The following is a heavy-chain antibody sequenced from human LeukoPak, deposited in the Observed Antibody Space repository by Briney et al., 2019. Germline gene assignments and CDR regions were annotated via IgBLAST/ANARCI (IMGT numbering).Heavy chain of an antibody. J-gene: IGHJ4*02. V-gene: IGHV3-13*04. CDR3: AREPDRGSSLDH. Sequence: GGSLRLSCAASGFTFSSYDMHWVRQGTGKGLEWVSAIGTAGDTYYPGSAKGRFTISRDNAKNSLYLQMNSLRAEDTAVYYCAREPDRGSSLDHWGQGTLVTVSS. CDR2: IGTAGDT. D-gene: IGHD1-26*01. CDR1: GFTFSSYD.